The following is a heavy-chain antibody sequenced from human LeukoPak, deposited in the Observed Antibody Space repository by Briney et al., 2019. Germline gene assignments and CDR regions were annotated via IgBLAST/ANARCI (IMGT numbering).Heavy chain of an antibody. J-gene: IGHJ5*02. CDR2: IIPIFGTA. D-gene: IGHD3-3*01. Sequence: SVKVSCKASGGTFSSYAISWVRQAPGQGLEWMGGIIPIFGTANYAQKFQGRVTITTDESTSTAYMELSSLRSEDTAVYYCARGGARFLEWSLGYNWFDPWGQGTLVTVSS. CDR3: ARGGARFLEWSLGYNWFDP. V-gene: IGHV1-69*05. CDR1: GGTFSSYA.